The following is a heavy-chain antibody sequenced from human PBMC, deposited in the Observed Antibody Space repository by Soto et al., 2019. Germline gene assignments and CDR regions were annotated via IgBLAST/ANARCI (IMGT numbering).Heavy chain of an antibody. Sequence: PLDPLSLTRTFPGGSFSDGSYYWIWFRHPPGKGLEWMGYIYYSGSTNYNPSLKSRVTISVDTSKNQFSLKLSSVTAADTAVYYCARAPVGDIVVVPAARGQYYYYYYGMDVWGQGTKVTGSS. CDR3: ARAPVGDIVVVPAARGQYYYYYYGMDV. J-gene: IGHJ6*02. CDR1: GGSFSDGSYY. CDR2: IYYSGST. D-gene: IGHD2-2*01. V-gene: IGHV4-61*01.